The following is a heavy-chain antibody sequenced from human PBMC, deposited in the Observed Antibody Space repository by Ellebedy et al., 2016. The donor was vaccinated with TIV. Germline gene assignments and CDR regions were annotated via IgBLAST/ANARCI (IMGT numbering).Heavy chain of an antibody. CDR3: ARAFQYSSGWAFDY. CDR2: IYYSGNT. V-gene: IGHV4-30-4*01. J-gene: IGHJ4*02. D-gene: IGHD6-19*01. Sequence: MPSETLSLTCTVSGGSISSGDYYWSWIRQPPGKGLEWIGYIYYSGNTYHNPSLKSRVSISVDTPKKQFSLKLSSVTAADTAVYYCARAFQYSSGWAFDYWGQGTLVTVSS. CDR1: GGSISSGDYY.